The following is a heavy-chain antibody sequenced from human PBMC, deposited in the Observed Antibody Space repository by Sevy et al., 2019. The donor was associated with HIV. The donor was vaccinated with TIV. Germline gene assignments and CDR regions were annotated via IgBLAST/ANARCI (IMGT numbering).Heavy chain of an antibody. CDR1: GFTFSSYA. D-gene: IGHD1-26*01. CDR2: ISGSGGST. V-gene: IGHV3-23*01. Sequence: GGSLRLSCAASGFTFSSYAMSWVRQAPGKGLEWVSAISGSGGSTYYADSVKGRLTISRDNSKNTLYLQMNSLRAEDTAVYYCAKAPVGSRVLFDIWGQGTMVTVSS. J-gene: IGHJ3*02. CDR3: AKAPVGSRVLFDI.